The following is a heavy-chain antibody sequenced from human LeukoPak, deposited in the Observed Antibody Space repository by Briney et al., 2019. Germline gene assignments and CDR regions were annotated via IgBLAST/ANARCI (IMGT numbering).Heavy chain of an antibody. CDR3: ARDLELDYDFWGDYYPNWFDP. V-gene: IGHV3-21*01. D-gene: IGHD3-3*01. CDR2: ISSISSYI. J-gene: IGHJ5*02. CDR1: GFTFSSYS. Sequence: GGSLRHSCAASGFTFSSYSMNWVRQAPGKGLEWVSSISSISSYIYYADSVKGRFTISRDNAKNSLYLQMNSLRAEDTAVYYCARDLELDYDFWGDYYPNWFDPWGQGTLVTVSS.